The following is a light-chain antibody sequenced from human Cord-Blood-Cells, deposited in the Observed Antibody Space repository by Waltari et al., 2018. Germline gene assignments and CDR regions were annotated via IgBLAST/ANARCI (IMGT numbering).Light chain of an antibody. J-gene: IGKJ1*01. V-gene: IGKV3-15*01. Sequence: EIVLTQSPATLPVSPGETATLSCRASQSVSSTLACYQQTPGQAPTPLIYGASTRATGIPPRFSGSGAGTESTHTISCLQSEDFAVYCCQQYNNWRTWTFGQGTTVEIK. CDR3: QQYNNWRTWT. CDR1: QSVSST. CDR2: GAS.